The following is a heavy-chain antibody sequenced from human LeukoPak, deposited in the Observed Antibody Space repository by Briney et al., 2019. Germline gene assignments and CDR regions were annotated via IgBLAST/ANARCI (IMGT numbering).Heavy chain of an antibody. Sequence: GSLRLSCAASESTSSSYKMPWVRRPLGKGLEWVSYISGGGTTLYYADSVKGRFTVPRDNAKHSLYLHMDSLRAEDTAVYYCAQGKKNRFDSWGQGTLVTISS. CDR2: ISGGGTTL. J-gene: IGHJ5*01. CDR1: ESTSSSYK. V-gene: IGHV3-48*03. CDR3: AQGKKNRFDS.